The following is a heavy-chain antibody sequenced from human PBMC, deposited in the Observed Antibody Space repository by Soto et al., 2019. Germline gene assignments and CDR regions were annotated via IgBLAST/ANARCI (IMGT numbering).Heavy chain of an antibody. CDR3: AREDSSLAGDYYGMDV. J-gene: IGHJ6*02. Sequence: GGSLRLSCAASGFTFSSYSMNWVRQAPGKGLEWVGRIKSKTDGGTTDYADSVKGRFTISRDNAKNTLYLQMNSLRAEDTAVYYCAREDSSLAGDYYGMDVWGQGTTVTVSS. D-gene: IGHD6-13*01. V-gene: IGHV3-74*01. CDR2: IKSKTDGGTT. CDR1: GFTFSSYS.